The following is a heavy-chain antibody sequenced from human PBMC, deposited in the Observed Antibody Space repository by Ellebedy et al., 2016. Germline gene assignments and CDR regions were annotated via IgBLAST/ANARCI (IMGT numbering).Heavy chain of an antibody. Sequence: SETLSLTXTVSGYSISSGYYWGWIRPPPGKGLEWIGSFYHTGATYYNPSLKSRVTISADKSKNQFSLKLSSVTAADTAVYYCAREYLNHPLDYWGQGTLVTVSS. CDR3: AREYLNHPLDY. J-gene: IGHJ4*02. V-gene: IGHV4-38-2*02. CDR2: FYHTGAT. CDR1: GYSISSGYY. D-gene: IGHD2-2*02.